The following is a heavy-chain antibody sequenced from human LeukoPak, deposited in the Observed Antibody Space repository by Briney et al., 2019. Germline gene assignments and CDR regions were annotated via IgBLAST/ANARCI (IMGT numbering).Heavy chain of an antibody. J-gene: IGHJ4*02. D-gene: IGHD3-9*01. CDR2: IYYSGTT. CDR1: GGSISSSSYY. CDR3: AREVSDYDILTGWIDY. V-gene: IGHV4-39*07. Sequence: SETLSLTCTVSGGSISSSSYYWGWIRQPPGKGLEWIGSIYYSGTTNYNPSLKSRVTISVGTSKSQFSLKLSSVTAADTAVYYCAREVSDYDILTGWIDYWGQGTLVSVSS.